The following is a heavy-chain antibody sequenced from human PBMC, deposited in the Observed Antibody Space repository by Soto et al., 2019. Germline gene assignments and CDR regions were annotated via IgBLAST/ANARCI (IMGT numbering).Heavy chain of an antibody. CDR2: ISAYDGKT. CDR3: ARDPQQFWRGRWFAP. V-gene: IGHV1-18*01. J-gene: IGHJ5*01. Sequence: SVKVSCKTSGYTFNTYGINWVRQAPGQGLELMGWISAYDGKTTYAEKFQGRVTLTTDTSTSTAYMKLRSLRSDDTAIHYCARDPQQFWRGRWFAPWGQGTPVTVSS. CDR1: GYTFNTYG. D-gene: IGHD3-3*01.